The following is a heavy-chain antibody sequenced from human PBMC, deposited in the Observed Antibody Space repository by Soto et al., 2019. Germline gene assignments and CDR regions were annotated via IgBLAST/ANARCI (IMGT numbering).Heavy chain of an antibody. CDR2: VYYSGST. D-gene: IGHD3-3*01. J-gene: IGHJ6*02. CDR1: GGSISSISSY. CDR3: ARVPYYDFWSGYYKTYYYYGMDV. V-gene: IGHV4-39*01. Sequence: SETLSLTCTVSGGSISSISSYWGWIRQRSGKGLEWIGSVYYSGSTYYNPSLRSRVTISVDTSKNQFSLKLSSVTAADTAVYYCARVPYYDFWSGYYKTYYYYGMDVWGQGTTVT.